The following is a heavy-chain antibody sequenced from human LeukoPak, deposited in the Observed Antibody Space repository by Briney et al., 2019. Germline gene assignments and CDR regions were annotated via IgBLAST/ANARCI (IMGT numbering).Heavy chain of an antibody. Sequence: GGSLRLSCAASGFTVSFNYMSWVRQAPGKGLEWTSVIYSGGSTYYADSVKGRFTISRDDSKNTLYLQMNSLRAEDTAIYYCARAQWRTYSYYYMDVWGKGTTVTVSS. CDR1: GFTVSFNY. J-gene: IGHJ6*03. D-gene: IGHD6-19*01. CDR3: ARAQWRTYSYYYMDV. V-gene: IGHV3-53*01. CDR2: IYSGGST.